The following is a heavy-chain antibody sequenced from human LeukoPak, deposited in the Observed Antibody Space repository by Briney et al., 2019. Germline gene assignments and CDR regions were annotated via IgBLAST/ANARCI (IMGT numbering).Heavy chain of an antibody. Sequence: GGSLRLSCAASGFTFSNYAMNWVRQAPGKGLEWISFINIWGSPTYYADSMKGRFTISRDNAKNSIFLQMNNLRVEDTAVYYCARDRGDSLVGADFDSWGQGILVTVSS. V-gene: IGHV3-48*01. J-gene: IGHJ4*02. CDR3: ARDRGDSLVGADFDS. CDR1: GFTFSNYA. D-gene: IGHD1-26*01. CDR2: INIWGSPT.